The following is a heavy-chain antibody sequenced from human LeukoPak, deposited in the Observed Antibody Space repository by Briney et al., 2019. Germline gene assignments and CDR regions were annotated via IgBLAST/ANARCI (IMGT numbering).Heavy chain of an antibody. CDR3: ARGSNYAFDS. J-gene: IGHJ4*02. CDR2: IKQDGREK. V-gene: IGHV3-7*03. CDR1: GFTLSSYR. D-gene: IGHD5-18*01. Sequence: GGSLRLSCVDSGFTLSSYRMTWVRQAPGKGLEGVANIKQDGREKHYVDAVKGRFTISRDNAKNSLYLQMNSLRADDTAVYYCARGSNYAFDSWGQGTLVTVSS.